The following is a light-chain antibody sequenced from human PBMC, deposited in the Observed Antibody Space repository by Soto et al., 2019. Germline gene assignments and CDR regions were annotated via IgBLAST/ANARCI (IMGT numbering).Light chain of an antibody. CDR1: SSDVGGYNY. Sequence: ALTQPRAVSGSPGRSGSISCTGTSSDVGGYNYVSWYQEQPGKAPKLMIYDVSKRPSGVPDRFSGSKSGNTASLTISGLQAEDEADYYCCSYAGSYSYVFGTGTKVTVL. CDR3: CSYAGSYSYV. J-gene: IGLJ1*01. CDR2: DVS. V-gene: IGLV2-11*01.